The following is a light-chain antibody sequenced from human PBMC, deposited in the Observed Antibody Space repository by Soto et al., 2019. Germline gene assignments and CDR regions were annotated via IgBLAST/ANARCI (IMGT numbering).Light chain of an antibody. J-gene: IGKJ4*01. CDR2: AAS. CDR1: QGIAKD. Sequence: AIQMTQSPSSLSASVGDRVIITCRASQGIAKDLGWYQQKPGKAPELLIFAASSLQNGVPSMFSGSGSGTDFTLTISSLQPEDFATYYCLQDYNYPLTFGGGTKV. V-gene: IGKV1-6*01. CDR3: LQDYNYPLT.